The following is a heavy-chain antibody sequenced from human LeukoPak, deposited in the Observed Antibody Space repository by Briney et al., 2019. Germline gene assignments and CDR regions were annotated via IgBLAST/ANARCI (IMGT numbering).Heavy chain of an antibody. CDR1: GYTLTELS. J-gene: IGHJ4*02. D-gene: IGHD4-17*01. V-gene: IGHV1-24*01. Sequence: ASVKVSCKVSGYTLTELSMHWVRQAPGKGLEWMGGFDPEDGETIYAQMFQGRVTMTEDTSTDTAYMELSSLRSEDTAVYYCATVDQFGTVTDYWGQGTLVTVSS. CDR2: FDPEDGET. CDR3: ATVDQFGTVTDY.